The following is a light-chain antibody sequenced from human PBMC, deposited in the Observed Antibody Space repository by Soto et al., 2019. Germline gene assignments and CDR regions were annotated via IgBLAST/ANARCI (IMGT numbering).Light chain of an antibody. Sequence: EIVMTHSPATLSVFPWEIATLSCRASQSVSSDLVWYQQKPGQAPRLLIYDASTRATGVPARFSGSGSGTVFTLTISSLQSEDLAVYHCQQYRRWPLTFGGGTKVDIK. J-gene: IGKJ4*01. V-gene: IGKV3-15*01. CDR2: DAS. CDR1: QSVSSD. CDR3: QQYRRWPLT.